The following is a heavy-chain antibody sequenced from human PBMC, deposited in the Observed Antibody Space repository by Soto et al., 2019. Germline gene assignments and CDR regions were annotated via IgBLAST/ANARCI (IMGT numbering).Heavy chain of an antibody. J-gene: IGHJ4*02. CDR2: IYPGDSDT. V-gene: IGHV5-51*01. CDR1: GYSFATYW. D-gene: IGHD6-13*01. CDR3: ARLVRSSWFFDY. Sequence: GESLKISCKGSGYSFATYWIGWVRQMPGKGLEWMGIIYPGDSDTRYSPSFQGQVTISADKSISTAYLQWTSLKASYTAMFYCARLVRSSWFFDYWGEGSLVTVSS.